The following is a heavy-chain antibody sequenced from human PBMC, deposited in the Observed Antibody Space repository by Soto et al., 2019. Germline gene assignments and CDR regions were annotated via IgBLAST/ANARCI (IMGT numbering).Heavy chain of an antibody. D-gene: IGHD3-16*02. CDR3: AREGGHYDYIWGSYRYLGRNDAFDI. Sequence: GGSLRLSCAASGFTFSSYSMNWVRQAPGKGLEWVSYISSSSSTIYYADSVKGRFTISRDNAKNSLYLQMNSLRAEDKAGYYCAREGGHYDYIWGSYRYLGRNDAFDIWGQGTMVTVSS. J-gene: IGHJ3*02. CDR1: GFTFSSYS. CDR2: ISSSSSTI. V-gene: IGHV3-48*01.